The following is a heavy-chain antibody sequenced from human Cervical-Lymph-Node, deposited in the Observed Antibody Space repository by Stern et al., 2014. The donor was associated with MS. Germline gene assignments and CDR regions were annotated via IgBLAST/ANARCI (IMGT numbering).Heavy chain of an antibody. J-gene: IGHJ5*02. CDR1: GGTFSKFP. CDR3: ALSSETSDRWYSLGYDL. CDR2: MFPVFGTP. D-gene: IGHD6-13*01. Sequence: QVQLVQSGAEVTKPGSSVKVSCKASGGTFSKFPSSWVRQAPVQGLEWMGGMFPVFGTPTYAQEFRGRVTITADVSTSTVYMELSSLRSDDTAVYYCALSSETSDRWYSLGYDLWGQGTLVTVSS. V-gene: IGHV1-69*01.